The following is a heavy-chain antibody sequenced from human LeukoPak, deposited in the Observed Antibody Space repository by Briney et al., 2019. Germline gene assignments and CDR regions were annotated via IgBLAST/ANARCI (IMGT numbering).Heavy chain of an antibody. CDR1: GGPISNYY. CDR3: ARGVYIAAAQYGY. J-gene: IGHJ4*02. V-gene: IGHV4-59*01. D-gene: IGHD6-13*01. CDR2: IYYSGTT. Sequence: SETLSLTCTVSGGPISNYYWRWIRQPPGKGLEWIGYIYYSGTTNYNPSLKSRVTISADTSKNQFSLKLNSVTAADTAVYYCARGVYIAAAQYGYWGQGTLVTVSS.